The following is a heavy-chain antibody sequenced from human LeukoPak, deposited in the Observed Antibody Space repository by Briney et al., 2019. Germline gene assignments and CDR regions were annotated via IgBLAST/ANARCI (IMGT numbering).Heavy chain of an antibody. V-gene: IGHV4-34*01. CDR3: ARRAVKSGGDY. CDR2: INHSGST. J-gene: IGHJ4*02. D-gene: IGHD4-17*01. CDR1: GGSFSGYY. Sequence: SETPSLTCAVYGGSFSGYYWSWIRQPPGKGLEWIGEINHSGSTNYNPPLKSRVTISVDTSKNQFSLKLSSVTAADTAVYYCARRAVKSGGDYWGQGTLVTVSS.